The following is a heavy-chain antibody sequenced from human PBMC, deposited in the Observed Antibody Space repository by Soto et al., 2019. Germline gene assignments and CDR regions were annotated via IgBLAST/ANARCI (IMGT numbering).Heavy chain of an antibody. D-gene: IGHD5-12*01. CDR2: ISGSGGST. J-gene: IGHJ2*01. CDR1: GFTFSSYA. CDR3: AKHAVQEWLRSGYFDL. V-gene: IGHV3-23*01. Sequence: EVQLLESGGGLVQPGGSLRLSCAASGFTFSSYAMSWVRQAPGKGLEWVSAISGSGGSTYYADSVKGRFTISRDNSKTTLYLQMNSLRAEDTAVYYCAKHAVQEWLRSGYFDLWGRGTLVTVSS.